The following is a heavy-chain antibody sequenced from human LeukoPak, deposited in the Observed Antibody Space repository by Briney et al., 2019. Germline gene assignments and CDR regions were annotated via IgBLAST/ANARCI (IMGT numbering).Heavy chain of an antibody. CDR3: AKDSYDWNYGLFDS. CDR1: GFTFSTYA. V-gene: IGHV3-23*01. Sequence: PGGSLRLSCAASGFTFSTYAMSWVRQDPGKGLAWVSGIRGGGASTFYADSVKGRFTISRDNSKNTLFLQMNSLRAEDTAIYYCAKDSYDWNYGLFDSWGQGTLVSVSS. CDR2: IRGGGAST. D-gene: IGHD1-7*01. J-gene: IGHJ4*02.